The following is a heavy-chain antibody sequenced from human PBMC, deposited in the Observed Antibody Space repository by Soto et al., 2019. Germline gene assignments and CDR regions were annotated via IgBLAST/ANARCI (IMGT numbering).Heavy chain of an antibody. CDR2: INPNSGAT. Sequence: GASVKVSCKASGYTFTDYYIYWLRQAPGHGLEWMGWINPNSGATNYAHNFQGRVTMTRDTSIRAAYMELSRLSSDDTAVYYCAKDQGGYMVSGMDVWGQGTKVTLS. V-gene: IGHV1-2*02. D-gene: IGHD2-2*02. CDR1: GYTFTDYY. CDR3: AKDQGGYMVSGMDV. J-gene: IGHJ6*02.